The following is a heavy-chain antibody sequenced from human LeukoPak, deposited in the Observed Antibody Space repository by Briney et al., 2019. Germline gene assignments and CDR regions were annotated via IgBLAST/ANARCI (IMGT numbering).Heavy chain of an antibody. CDR3: ARRKGHNYDILTGPSASYYFDY. J-gene: IGHJ4*02. CDR2: IYPCNSDT. D-gene: IGHD3-9*01. V-gene: IGHV5-51*01. CDR1: GYSSTSYW. Sequence: GESLEISCKGSGYSSTSYWIGWVRQMPGKGLEWMGIIYPCNSDTRYSPSFQGQVTISADKSISTAYLQWSSLKASDTAMYYCARRKGHNYDILTGPSASYYFDYWGQGTLVTVSS.